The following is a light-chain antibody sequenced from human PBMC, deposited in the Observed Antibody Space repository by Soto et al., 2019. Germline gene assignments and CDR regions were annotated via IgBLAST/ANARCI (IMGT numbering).Light chain of an antibody. V-gene: IGLV2-8*01. CDR2: EVT. Sequence: QSALTQPPSASGSPGQSVTISCTGTSSDVGGYNYVSWYQQHPGKAPKLMIYEVTKRPSGIPDRFSGSKSGNTVSLTVSGLQAEDDADYYCSSYAGSNNVIFGGGTQLTVL. CDR3: SSYAGSNNVI. J-gene: IGLJ2*01. CDR1: SSDVGGYNY.